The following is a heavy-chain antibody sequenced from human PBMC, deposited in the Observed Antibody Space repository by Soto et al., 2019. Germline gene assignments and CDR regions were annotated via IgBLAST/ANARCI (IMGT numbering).Heavy chain of an antibody. V-gene: IGHV3-23*01. D-gene: IGHD3-10*01. CDR2: ISGSGGST. J-gene: IGHJ6*02. CDR3: AKDSSITMVRGVITYYYYGMDV. CDR1: GFTFSSYA. Sequence: VGSLRLSCAASGFTFSSYAMSWVRQAPGKGLEWVSAISGSGGSTYYADSVKGRLTISRDNSKNTLYLQMNSLRAEDTAVYYCAKDSSITMVRGVITYYYYGMDVWGQGTTVTVSS.